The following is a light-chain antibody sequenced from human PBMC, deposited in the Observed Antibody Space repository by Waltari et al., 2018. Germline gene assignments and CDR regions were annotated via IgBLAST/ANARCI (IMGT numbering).Light chain of an antibody. V-gene: IGLV1-51*01. CDR1: YSNIGYNY. Sequence: QSVLTQPPSVSAAPGQRVTISCSGRYSNIGYNYVCWYQQLPGSAPKLLIYNNNQRPSGIPDRFSGSKSGTSATLGITGLQTGDEADYYCGSWDSSLSAGVFGGGTKLTVL. CDR3: GSWDSSLSAGV. J-gene: IGLJ3*02. CDR2: NNN.